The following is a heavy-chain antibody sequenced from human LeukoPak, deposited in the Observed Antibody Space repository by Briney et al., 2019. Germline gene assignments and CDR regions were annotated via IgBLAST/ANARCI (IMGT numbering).Heavy chain of an antibody. CDR2: ISSSSSNI. Sequence: GWSLRLSCAAPGVIYISYSMNWLCQAAGKGLEWASYISSSSSNIYYAHSVKGRLTIYRDKANNSLYLQMNSLRDEDTAVYYCARGKGLHTFDYWGQGTLVTVSS. CDR3: ARGKGLHTFDY. J-gene: IGHJ4*02. CDR1: GVIYISYS. V-gene: IGHV3-48*02. D-gene: IGHD2-15*01.